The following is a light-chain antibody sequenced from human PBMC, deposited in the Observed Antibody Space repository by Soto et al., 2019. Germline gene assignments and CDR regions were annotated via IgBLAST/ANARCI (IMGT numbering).Light chain of an antibody. CDR3: CSYAGSSPYV. Sequence: QSALTQPASVSGSPGQSITISCTGTSSDVGSYNLVSWYQQHPGKAPKLMIYEGSKRPSGVSNRFSGSKSGNTASLIISGLQAEDEADYYCCSYAGSSPYVFGTGTKLTVL. CDR1: SSDVGSYNL. J-gene: IGLJ1*01. V-gene: IGLV2-23*01. CDR2: EGS.